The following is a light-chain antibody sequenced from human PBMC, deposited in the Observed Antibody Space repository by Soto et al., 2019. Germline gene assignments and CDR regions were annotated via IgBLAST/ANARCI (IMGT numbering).Light chain of an antibody. CDR3: QQYNNWPPYT. CDR1: QDISSN. J-gene: IGKJ2*01. V-gene: IGKV3-15*01. Sequence: EIVMTQSPATLSVTLGERATLSCRASQDISSNLAWYQQKPGQAPRLLIYDASTRATGIPARFSGSVSETEFTLTISSLQSEDFAVYYCQQYNNWPPYTFGQGTKLEIK. CDR2: DAS.